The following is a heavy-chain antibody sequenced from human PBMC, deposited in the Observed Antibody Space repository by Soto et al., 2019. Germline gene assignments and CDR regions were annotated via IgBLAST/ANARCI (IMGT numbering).Heavy chain of an antibody. CDR1: GFTVSSNY. J-gene: IGHJ6*03. CDR3: ARIPDVYYYYMDV. Sequence: EVQLVESGGGLVQPGGSLRLSCAASGFTVSSNYMSWVRQAPGKGLEWVSVIYSGGSTYYEESAKGRFTISRDNSKNTLYLQMNSLSAEDTAVYYGARIPDVYYYYMDVWGKGTTVTVSS. V-gene: IGHV3-66*01. CDR2: IYSGGST.